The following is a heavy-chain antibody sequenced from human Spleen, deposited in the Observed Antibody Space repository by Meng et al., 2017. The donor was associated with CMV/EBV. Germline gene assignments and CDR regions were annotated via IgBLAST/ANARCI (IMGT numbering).Heavy chain of an antibody. V-gene: IGHV1-46*01. J-gene: IGHJ4*02. D-gene: IGHD1-26*01. Sequence: ASVKVSCKASGYTFTGYYMHWVRQAPGQGLEWMGIINPSGGSTSYAQKFQGRVTMTRDTSTSTVYMELSSLRSEDTAVYYCARIGGRGLADYWGQGTLVTVSS. CDR1: GYTFTGYY. CDR2: INPSGGST. CDR3: ARIGGRGLADY.